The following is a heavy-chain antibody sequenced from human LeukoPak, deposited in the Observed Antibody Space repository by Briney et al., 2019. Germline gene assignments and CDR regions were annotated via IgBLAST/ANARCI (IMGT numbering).Heavy chain of an antibody. CDR3: ARVSYSSGWYYYYYYYMDV. D-gene: IGHD6-19*01. CDR2: IKQDGSEK. Sequence: GGPLRLSCAASGFTFSSYWMSWVRQAPGKGLEWVANIKQDGSEKYYVDSVKGRFTISRDNAKNSLYLQMNSLRAEDTAVYYCARVSYSSGWYYYYYYYMDVWGQGTLVTVSS. V-gene: IGHV3-7*01. CDR1: GFTFSSYW. J-gene: IGHJ6*03.